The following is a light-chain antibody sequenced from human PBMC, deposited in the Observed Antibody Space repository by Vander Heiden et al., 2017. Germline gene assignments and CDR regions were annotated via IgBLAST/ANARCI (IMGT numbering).Light chain of an antibody. Sequence: SYELPQPPSVSVSPGQTARITCSGDALPKQYAYWYQQKPGQAPVLVIYKDSERPAGIPDRFSGSSSGTTVTLTISGVQAEDEADYYCQSADSSGTYLFGGGTKLTVL. CDR1: ALPKQY. CDR3: QSADSSGTYL. J-gene: IGLJ2*01. CDR2: KDS. V-gene: IGLV3-25*03.